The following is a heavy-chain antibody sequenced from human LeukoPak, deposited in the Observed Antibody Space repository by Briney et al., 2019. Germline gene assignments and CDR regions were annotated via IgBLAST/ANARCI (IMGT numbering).Heavy chain of an antibody. J-gene: IGHJ3*02. D-gene: IGHD6-25*01. CDR3: ARRRPDAFDI. CDR1: GDSVSSNSAV. Sequence: SQTLSLTCAISGDSVSSNSAVWNWIRQSPSRGLEWLGRTYYRSKWYNDYAVSVKSRLTINPDTSKNQFSLQLNSVTPEDTAVYYCARRRPDAFDIWGQGTMVTVSS. V-gene: IGHV6-1*01. CDR2: TYYRSKWYN.